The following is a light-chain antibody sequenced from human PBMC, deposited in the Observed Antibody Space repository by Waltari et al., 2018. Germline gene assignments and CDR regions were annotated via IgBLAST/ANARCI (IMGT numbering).Light chain of an antibody. V-gene: IGLV3-21*04. CDR2: YVT. CDR3: HVWDSYSDHAV. CDR1: NIGSKS. J-gene: IGLJ7*01. Sequence: SYVLTQPPSVSVAPGKTATITCGGNNIGSKSVHWYQQKPGQAPVLVMYYVTARPTGTPERFSGSNSGNTATLTISRVEAGDEAGYYCHVWDSYSDHAVFGGGTQLTVL.